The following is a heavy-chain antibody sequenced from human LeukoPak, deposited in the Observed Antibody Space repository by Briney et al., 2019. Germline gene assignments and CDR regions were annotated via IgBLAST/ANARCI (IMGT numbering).Heavy chain of an antibody. CDR1: GYTFTCYY. CDR2: INPNSGGT. CDR3: ARGWTDYMDV. V-gene: IGHV1-2*06. J-gene: IGHJ6*03. Sequence: ASGKLSCKASGYTFTCYYMHLVRHAPGQGLGLMGRINPNSGGTNYAQEFHVRVSFTIATSISKNSIYLNMLRLEDAAVYSCARGWTDYMDVWGKGSTVTVSS. D-gene: IGHD2-15*01.